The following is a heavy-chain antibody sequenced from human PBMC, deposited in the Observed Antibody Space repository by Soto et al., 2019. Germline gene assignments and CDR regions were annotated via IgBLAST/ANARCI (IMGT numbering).Heavy chain of an antibody. CDR3: AKVGDYYGSGSYYNVYYYGMDV. J-gene: IGHJ6*02. V-gene: IGHV3-23*01. CDR1: GFTFSSYA. CDR2: ISGSGGST. Sequence: PGGSLRLSCAASGFTFSSYAMSWVRQAPGKGLEWVSAISGSGGSTYYADSVKGRFTISRDNSKNTLYLQMSSLRAEDTAVYYCAKVGDYYGSGSYYNVYYYGMDVWGQGTTVTVSS. D-gene: IGHD3-10*01.